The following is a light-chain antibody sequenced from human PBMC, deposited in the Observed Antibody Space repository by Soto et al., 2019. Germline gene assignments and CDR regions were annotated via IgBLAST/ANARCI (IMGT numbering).Light chain of an antibody. J-gene: IGLJ2*01. Sequence: QSALTQPPSASGSPGQSVTISCTGSSSDVGGYKYVYWYQHHPGKAPKVVIYEITKRPSGVPDRFSGSQSGNPASLPVSGLQVEDEAAYYCMSYGCTNWVVFGGGTKLTVL. CDR3: MSYGCTNWVV. CDR2: EIT. V-gene: IGLV2-8*01. CDR1: SSDVGGYKY.